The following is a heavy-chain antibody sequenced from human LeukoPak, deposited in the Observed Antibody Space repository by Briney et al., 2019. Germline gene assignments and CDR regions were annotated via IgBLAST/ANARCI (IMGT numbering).Heavy chain of an antibody. CDR2: INPNSGGT. J-gene: IGHJ4*02. CDR1: GYTFTDYY. V-gene: IGHV1-2*06. D-gene: IGHD3-10*01. CDR3: TREAGDGSGSFDY. Sequence: ASVKVSCKASGYTFTDYYIHWVRQAPGQGLEWMGRINPNSGGTNYAQKFQDRVTMTRDTSISTAYMELSRLRSDDTAVYYCTREAGDGSGSFDYWGQRTLVTVSS.